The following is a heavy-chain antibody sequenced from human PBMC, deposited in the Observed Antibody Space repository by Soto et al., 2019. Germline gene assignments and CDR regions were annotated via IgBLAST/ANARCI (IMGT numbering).Heavy chain of an antibody. CDR2: ISYDGSNK. D-gene: IGHD2-15*01. CDR1: GFTFSSYG. Sequence: GGSLRLSCAASGFTFSSYGMHWVRQAPGKGLEWVAVISYDGSNKYYADSVKGRFTISRDNSKNTLYLQMNSLRAEDTAVYYCAKDHGRHYCSGGSCYTFDYWGQGTLVTVSS. V-gene: IGHV3-30*18. CDR3: AKDHGRHYCSGGSCYTFDY. J-gene: IGHJ4*02.